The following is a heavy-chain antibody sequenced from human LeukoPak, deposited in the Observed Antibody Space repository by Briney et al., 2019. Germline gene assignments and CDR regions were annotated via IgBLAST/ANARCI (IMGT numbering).Heavy chain of an antibody. D-gene: IGHD3-22*01. CDR2: VGGSDGKT. V-gene: IGHV3-23*01. Sequence: GESLRLSCAASGFTFSRCAMGWVRQIPGKGLEWVGCVGGSDGKTHYADPVKGRFNISRDNSKNSLYLQLNSLRSDDTARYYCVKDANYFDSGSYMVPFDSWGQGTLVTVSP. J-gene: IGHJ4*02. CDR3: VKDANYFDSGSYMVPFDS. CDR1: GFTFSRCA.